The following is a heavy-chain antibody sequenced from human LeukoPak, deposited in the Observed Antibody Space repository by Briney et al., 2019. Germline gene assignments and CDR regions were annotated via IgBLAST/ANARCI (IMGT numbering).Heavy chain of an antibody. Sequence: PSETLSLTCTVSGGSIGRYHWSWIRQTPGKGLEWIGSIYYTGRTNYSPSLKSRVTMSVDTSKKQFSLNLTSVTAADTAVYYCARYPRLQYDAFDIWGRGTRVSVSS. CDR3: ARYPRLQYDAFDI. V-gene: IGHV4-59*08. D-gene: IGHD3-16*02. CDR1: GGSIGRYH. CDR2: IYYTGRT. J-gene: IGHJ3*02.